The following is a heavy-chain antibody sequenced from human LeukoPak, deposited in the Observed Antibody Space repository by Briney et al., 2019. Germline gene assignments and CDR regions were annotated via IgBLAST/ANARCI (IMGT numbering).Heavy chain of an antibody. V-gene: IGHV3-9*01. Sequence: GGSLRLSCAASGFTFDDYAMHWVRQAPGKGLEWVSGISWNGDNINYADSVKGRFTISRDDAKNSLYLQMSSLRAEDTAVYYCARDRAVAGTYWYFDLWGRGTLVTVSS. J-gene: IGHJ2*01. CDR2: ISWNGDNI. CDR3: ARDRAVAGTYWYFDL. CDR1: GFTFDDYA. D-gene: IGHD6-19*01.